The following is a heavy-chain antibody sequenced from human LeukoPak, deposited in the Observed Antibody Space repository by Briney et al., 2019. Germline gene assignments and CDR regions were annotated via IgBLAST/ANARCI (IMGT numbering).Heavy chain of an antibody. D-gene: IGHD3-10*01. J-gene: IGHJ5*02. CDR3: ARDSGTTGEVKFDP. V-gene: IGHV4-4*07. CDR1: GGSIHSY. Sequence: PSETLSLTCTVSGGSIHSYWSWIRQPAGKGLEWIGRISGSGTITYNPALQSRLTLSIDTSKNQFSLKLMSVTAADTAVYYCARDSGTTGEVKFDPWGQGTLVSVSS. CDR2: ISGSGTI.